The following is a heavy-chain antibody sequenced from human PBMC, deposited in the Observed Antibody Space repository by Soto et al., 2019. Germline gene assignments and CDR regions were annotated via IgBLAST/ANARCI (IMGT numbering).Heavy chain of an antibody. D-gene: IGHD2-2*02. CDR2: IGAARDP. CDR1: GFTFSNFD. J-gene: IGHJ6*02. CDR3: ARAYTGRLPRRADYYYAMDV. Sequence: GGSLRLSCATSGFTFSNFDIHWVRQVPGKGLEWVSAIGAARDPYYLGSVKGRFTISRENAKNSVYLQMNDLRAGDSAVYYCARAYTGRLPRRADYYYAMDVWGQGTTVTVSS. V-gene: IGHV3-13*05.